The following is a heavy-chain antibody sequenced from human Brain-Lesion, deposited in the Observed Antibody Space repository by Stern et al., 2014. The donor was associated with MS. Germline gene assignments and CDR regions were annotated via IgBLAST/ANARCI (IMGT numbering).Heavy chain of an antibody. CDR3: AKDIGDSSGYLDY. CDR2: ISWDGGST. CDR1: GFTFDDYG. Sequence: EVQLLESGGVVVQPGGSLRLSCAASGFTFDDYGMHWVRQAPGQGLEWVSLISWDGGSTYYADSVKGRFTISRDNSKNSLYLQMNSLGAEDTALYYCAKDIGDSSGYLDYWGQGTLVTVSS. J-gene: IGHJ4*02. V-gene: IGHV3-43D*03. D-gene: IGHD3-22*01.